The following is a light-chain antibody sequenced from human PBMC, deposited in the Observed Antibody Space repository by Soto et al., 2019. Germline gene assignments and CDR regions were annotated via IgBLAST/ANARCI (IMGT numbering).Light chain of an antibody. CDR1: SSDVGTYNY. CDR2: DVS. J-gene: IGLJ3*02. V-gene: IGLV2-14*01. CDR3: SSYTSSSILVV. Sequence: QSALTQPASVSGSPGQSITISCTGTSSDVGTYNYVSWYQHHPGKAPKLMVYDVSNRPSGISNRFSGSKSGNTASLTISGLQAEDEADYYCSSYTSSSILVVFGGGTKVTVL.